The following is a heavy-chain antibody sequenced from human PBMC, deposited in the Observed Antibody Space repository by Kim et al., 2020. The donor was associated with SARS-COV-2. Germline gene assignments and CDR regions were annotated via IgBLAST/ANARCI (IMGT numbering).Heavy chain of an antibody. D-gene: IGHD5-12*01. J-gene: IGHJ6*02. Sequence: GGSLRLSCAASGFTFDDYAMHWVRQAPGKGLEWVSGISWNSGSIGYADSVKGRFTISRDNAKNSLYLQMNSLRAEDTALYYCAKDIVATIGAYGMDVWGQGTTVTVSS. CDR3: AKDIVATIGAYGMDV. V-gene: IGHV3-9*01. CDR1: GFTFDDYA. CDR2: ISWNSGSI.